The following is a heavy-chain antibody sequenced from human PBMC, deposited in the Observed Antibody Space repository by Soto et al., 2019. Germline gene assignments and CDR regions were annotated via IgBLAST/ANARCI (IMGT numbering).Heavy chain of an antibody. J-gene: IGHJ5*01. V-gene: IGHV3-30*18. D-gene: IGHD2-2*01. CDR3: AKDYCSSTSCPFYNWFDS. CDR1: GFTFSSYD. Sequence: PGGCLRLPCAASGFTFSSYDMHWVRQAPGTGLEWVAVISYDGSNKYYADSVKGRFTISRDNSKNTLYLQMNSLRAEDTSVYYCAKDYCSSTSCPFYNWFDSWG. CDR2: ISYDGSNK.